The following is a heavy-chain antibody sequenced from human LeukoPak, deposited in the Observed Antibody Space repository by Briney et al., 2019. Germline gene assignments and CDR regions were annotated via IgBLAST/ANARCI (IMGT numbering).Heavy chain of an antibody. CDR3: ARTRTYYGSGSFDAFDI. Sequence: HPGGSLRLSCAASGFTFSSYGMHWVRQAPGKGLEWVAFIRYDGSNKYYADSVKGRFTISRDNSKNTLYLQMNSLRAEDTAVYYCARTRTYYGSGSFDAFDIWGQGTMVTVSS. D-gene: IGHD3-10*01. CDR1: GFTFSSYG. J-gene: IGHJ3*02. CDR2: IRYDGSNK. V-gene: IGHV3-30*02.